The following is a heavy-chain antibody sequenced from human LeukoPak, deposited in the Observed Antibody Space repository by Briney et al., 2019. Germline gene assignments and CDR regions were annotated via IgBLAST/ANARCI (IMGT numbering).Heavy chain of an antibody. CDR3: ARVRSSSRTIYYYYYMDV. CDR1: GGSISSYY. D-gene: IGHD6-13*01. Sequence: PSETLSLTCTVSGGSISSYYWSWIRQPAWKGLEWIGRIYTSGSTNYNPSLKSRVTMSVDTSKNQFSLKLSSVTAADTAVYYCARVRSSSRTIYYYYYMDVWGKGTTVTVSS. J-gene: IGHJ6*03. CDR2: IYTSGST. V-gene: IGHV4-4*07.